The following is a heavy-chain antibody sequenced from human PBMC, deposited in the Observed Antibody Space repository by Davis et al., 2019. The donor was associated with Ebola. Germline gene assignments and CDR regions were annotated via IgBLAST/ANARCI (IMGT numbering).Heavy chain of an antibody. CDR2: IKQDGSEK. Sequence: GESLKISCAVSGFTFSSYWMNWVRQAPGKGLEWVAIIKQDGSEKYYVDSVKGRFTISRDNAKNSLYLQMNSLRAEDTAVYYCARDLIVVLPAAAYYYYGMDVWGQGTTVTVSS. CDR3: ARDLIVVLPAAAYYYYGMDV. CDR1: GFTFSSYW. J-gene: IGHJ6*02. D-gene: IGHD2-2*01. V-gene: IGHV3-7*01.